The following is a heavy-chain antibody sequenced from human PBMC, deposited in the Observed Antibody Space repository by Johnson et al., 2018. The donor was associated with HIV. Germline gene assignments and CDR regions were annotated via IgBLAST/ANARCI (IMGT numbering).Heavy chain of an antibody. CDR1: GFTFSSYA. D-gene: IGHD3-3*01. Sequence: QVQLVESGGGVVQPGRSLRLSCAASGFTFSSYAMHWVRQAPGKGLEWVAVISYDGSNQYYADSVKGRFTISRDNSKNTLYLQMYSLRAEDTAVYYCARGPILEWLSGDGFDIWGQGTMVTVSS. CDR2: ISYDGSNQ. V-gene: IGHV3-30*04. J-gene: IGHJ3*02. CDR3: ARGPILEWLSGDGFDI.